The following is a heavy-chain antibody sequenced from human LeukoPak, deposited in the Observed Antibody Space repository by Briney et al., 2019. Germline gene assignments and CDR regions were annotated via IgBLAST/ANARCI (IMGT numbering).Heavy chain of an antibody. CDR2: ISAYNGNT. J-gene: IGHJ3*02. CDR1: GYTFTSYG. V-gene: IGHV1-18*01. Sequence: ASVKVSCKASGYTFTSYGISWVRQAPGQGLEWMGWISAYNGNTNYAQKFQGRVTMTRDTSISTAYMELSRLRSDDTAVYYCASGIAAAGTGFRSDDAFDIWGQGTMVTVSS. D-gene: IGHD6-13*01. CDR3: ASGIAAAGTGFRSDDAFDI.